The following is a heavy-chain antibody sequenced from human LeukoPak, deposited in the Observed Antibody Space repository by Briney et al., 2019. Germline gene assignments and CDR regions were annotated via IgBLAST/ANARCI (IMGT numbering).Heavy chain of an antibody. CDR2: ISGGST. D-gene: IGHD3-22*01. V-gene: IGHV3-23*01. CDR3: AKASAMIVVVSKHFDY. J-gene: IGHJ4*02. CDR1: GFTFSSYA. Sequence: GGSLRLSCAASGFTFSSYAMNWVRQAPGKGLEWVSAISGGSTYYAGSVKGRFTISRDNSKNTLYLQMNSLRAEDTAVYYCAKASAMIVVVSKHFDYWGQGTLVTVSS.